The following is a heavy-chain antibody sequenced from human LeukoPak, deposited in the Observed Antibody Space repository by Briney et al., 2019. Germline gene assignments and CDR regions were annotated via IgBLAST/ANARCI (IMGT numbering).Heavy chain of an antibody. V-gene: IGHV3-11*04. J-gene: IGHJ3*02. CDR3: ARARLTDYVWGRRTFDI. CDR2: ISSSGSTI. Sequence: PGGSLRLSCAASGFTFSDYYMNWVRQAPGKGLEWVSYISSSGSTIYYADSVKGRFTISRDNAKKSLYLQMNSLRAEDTAVYYCARARLTDYVWGRRTFDIWGQGTMVTISS. D-gene: IGHD3-16*01. CDR1: GFTFSDYY.